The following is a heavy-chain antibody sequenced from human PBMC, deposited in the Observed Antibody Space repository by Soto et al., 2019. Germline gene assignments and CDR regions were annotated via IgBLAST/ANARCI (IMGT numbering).Heavy chain of an antibody. V-gene: IGHV3-30*18. Sequence: LRLSCAASGFTFSSYGMHWVRQAPGKGLEWVAVISYDGSNKYYADSVKGRFTISRDNSKNTLYLQMNSLRAEDTAVYYCAKDPAVYYGMDVWGQGTTVTVSS. CDR1: GFTFSSYG. J-gene: IGHJ6*02. CDR2: ISYDGSNK. CDR3: AKDPAVYYGMDV.